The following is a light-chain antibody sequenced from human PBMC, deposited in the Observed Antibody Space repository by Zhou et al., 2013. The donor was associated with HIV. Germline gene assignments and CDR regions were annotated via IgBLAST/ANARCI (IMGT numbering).Light chain of an antibody. CDR2: AAS. CDR1: QAIGHY. Sequence: DIQMAQSPSSLSASVGDRVTITCRASQAIGHYLAWYQQMPGKVPKLLIYAASSLQTGVPSRFSGSGSGTDFSLTISSLQPEDSATYYCQQANSFPXTFGQGTRVEIK. J-gene: IGKJ1*01. CDR3: QQANSFPXT. V-gene: IGKV1-12*01.